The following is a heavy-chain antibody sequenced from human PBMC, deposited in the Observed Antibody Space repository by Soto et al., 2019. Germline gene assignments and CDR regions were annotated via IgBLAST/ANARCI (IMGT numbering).Heavy chain of an antibody. CDR1: GGSISSYY. CDR3: ARDRDPPHMTTVTNWYFDL. V-gene: IGHV4-59*01. D-gene: IGHD4-17*01. CDR2: IYYSGST. Sequence: SETLSLTCTVSGGSISSYYWSWIRQPPGKGLEWIGYIYYSGSTNYNPSLKSRVTISVDTSKNQFSLKLSSVTAADTAMYYCARDRDPPHMTTVTNWYFDLWGRGTLVTVSS. J-gene: IGHJ2*01.